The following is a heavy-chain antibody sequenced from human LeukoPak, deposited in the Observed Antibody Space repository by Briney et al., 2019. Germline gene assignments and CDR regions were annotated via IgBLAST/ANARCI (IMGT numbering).Heavy chain of an antibody. V-gene: IGHV1-69*06. CDR2: IIPIFGTA. CDR3: AREPYYYDSSGYYYDDAFDI. Sequence: GASVKVSCKASGGTFSSYAISWVRQAPGQGLEWMGGIIPIFGTANYAQKFQGRVTITADKSTSTAYMELSSLRSEDTAVYYCAREPYYYDSSGYYYDDAFDIWGQGTMVTVPS. CDR1: GGTFSSYA. J-gene: IGHJ3*02. D-gene: IGHD3-22*01.